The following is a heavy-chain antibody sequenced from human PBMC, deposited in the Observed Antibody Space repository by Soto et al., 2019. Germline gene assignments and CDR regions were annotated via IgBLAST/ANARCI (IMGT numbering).Heavy chain of an antibody. CDR2: ASPLSATT. CDR1: GYTFTGYG. V-gene: IGHV1-18*01. J-gene: IGHJ4*02. Sequence: QAQLVPSGAEVKEPGASVKVSCKASGYTFTGYGITWVRQAPGQGLEWMGWASPLSATTNYAPKFQGRVTMTTDTSTNMAYMELRSLRSDDTAVYYCARGGTAEADFWGQGTLVTVSS. D-gene: IGHD2-21*02. CDR3: ARGGTAEADF.